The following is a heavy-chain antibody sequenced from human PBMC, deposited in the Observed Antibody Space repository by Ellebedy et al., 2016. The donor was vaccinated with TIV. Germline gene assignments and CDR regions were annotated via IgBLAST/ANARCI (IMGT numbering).Heavy chain of an antibody. CDR2: IYSGGST. Sequence: GESLKISCAASGFTVNNNYMSWVRQAPGKGLEWVSVIYSGGSTYYADSGKGRFTISRDNSKNTLYLQMNSLRAEDTAVYYCAGSPSTGYWGQGTLVTVSS. CDR3: AGSPSTGY. J-gene: IGHJ4*02. V-gene: IGHV3-53*01. D-gene: IGHD4-17*01. CDR1: GFTVNNNY.